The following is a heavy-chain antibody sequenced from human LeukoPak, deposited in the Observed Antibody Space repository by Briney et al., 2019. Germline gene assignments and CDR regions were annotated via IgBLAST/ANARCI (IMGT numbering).Heavy chain of an antibody. D-gene: IGHD6-13*01. CDR1: GYTFTSYD. V-gene: IGHV1-8*01. CDR3: ARVGIAAAGAYAFDI. J-gene: IGHJ3*02. CDR2: MNPNSGDT. Sequence: ASVKVSCKASGYTFTSYDINWVRQATGQGLEWMGWMNPNSGDTGYSQKFQGRVTMTRDTSISTAYMELSSLRSEDTAVYYCARVGIAAAGAYAFDIWGQGTMVTVSS.